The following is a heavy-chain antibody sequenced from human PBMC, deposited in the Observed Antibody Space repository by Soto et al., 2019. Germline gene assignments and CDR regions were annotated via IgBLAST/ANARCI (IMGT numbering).Heavy chain of an antibody. CDR3: ATGVAGIDAFDI. J-gene: IGHJ3*02. Sequence: VASVKVSCKASGYTFTSYGISWVRQAPGKGLEWMGGFDPEDGETIYAQKFQGRVTMTEDTSTDTAYMELSSLRSEDTAVYYCATGVAGIDAFDIWGQGTMVTVSS. CDR2: FDPEDGET. V-gene: IGHV1-24*01. D-gene: IGHD6-19*01. CDR1: GYTFTSYG.